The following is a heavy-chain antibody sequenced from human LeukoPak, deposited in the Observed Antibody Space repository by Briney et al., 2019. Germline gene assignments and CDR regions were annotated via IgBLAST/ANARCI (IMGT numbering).Heavy chain of an antibody. J-gene: IGHJ4*02. CDR1: GIRLSNYV. Sequence: GGSLRLSCVVSGIRLSNYVMSWVRQAPGKGLEWVSGICESGGVTHYADSVKGLFTLSRDNSLNTMYLQMNSLRAEDTAVYFCAKRGVVIRGVLVIGFHKEAYYFDYWGQGILVTVSS. CDR3: AKRGVVIRGVLVIGFHKEAYYFDY. D-gene: IGHD3-10*01. V-gene: IGHV3-23*01. CDR2: ICESGGVT.